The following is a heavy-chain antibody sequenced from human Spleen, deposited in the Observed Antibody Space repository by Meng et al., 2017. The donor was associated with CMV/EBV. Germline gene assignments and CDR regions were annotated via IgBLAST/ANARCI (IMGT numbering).Heavy chain of an antibody. V-gene: IGHV3-74*01. J-gene: IGHJ4*02. Sequence: GESLKISCAASGFTFSSYSMHWVRQAPGKGLVWVSRINSDGSSTSYADSVKGRFTISRDNAKNTLYLQMNSLRAEDTAVYYCARDYFGRYYWGQGTLVTVSS. CDR3: ARDYFGRYY. CDR2: INSDGSST. CDR1: GFTFSSYS. D-gene: IGHD3-10*01.